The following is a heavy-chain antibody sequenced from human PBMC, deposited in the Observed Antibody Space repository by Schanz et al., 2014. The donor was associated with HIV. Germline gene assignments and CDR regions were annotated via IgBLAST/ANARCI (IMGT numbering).Heavy chain of an antibody. V-gene: IGHV3-30*03. CDR3: ARHPRPYSSSWYEYYFDY. CDR2: ISYDEKNI. D-gene: IGHD6-13*01. CDR1: GFSFRTHG. J-gene: IGHJ4*02. Sequence: QVQLVESGGDVVQPEGSLRLSCEASGFSFRTHGMHWVRQTPSKGLEWVAVISYDEKNIFYSDSVKGRFTISRDNSKNTLYLQMNSLRAEDTAVYYCARHPRPYSSSWYEYYFDYWGQGTLVTVSS.